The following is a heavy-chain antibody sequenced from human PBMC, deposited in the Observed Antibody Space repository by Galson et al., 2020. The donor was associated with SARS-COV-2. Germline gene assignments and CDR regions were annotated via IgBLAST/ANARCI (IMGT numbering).Heavy chain of an antibody. V-gene: IGHV3-48*03. J-gene: IGHJ6*02. Sequence: GESLKISCAASGFTFSSYEMNWVRQAPGKGLEWVSYISSSGSTIYYADSVKGRFTISRDNAKNSLYLQMNSLRAEDTAVYYCARVIAARPKGVGMDVWGQGTTVTVSS. CDR3: ARVIAARPKGVGMDV. D-gene: IGHD6-6*01. CDR1: GFTFSSYE. CDR2: ISSSGSTI.